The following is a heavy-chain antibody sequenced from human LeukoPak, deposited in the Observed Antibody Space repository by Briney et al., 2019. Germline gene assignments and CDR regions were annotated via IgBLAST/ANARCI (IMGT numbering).Heavy chain of an antibody. CDR1: GFTFSSYG. CDR2: IRYDGSNK. V-gene: IGHV3-30*02. J-gene: IGHJ4*02. Sequence: GGSLRLSCAASGFTFSSYGMHWVRQAPGKGPEWVAFIRYDGSNKYYADSVKGRFTISRDNSKNTLYLQMNSLRAEDTAVYYCAKDRLGSSFSFDYWGQGTLVTVSS. D-gene: IGHD6-6*01. CDR3: AKDRLGSSFSFDY.